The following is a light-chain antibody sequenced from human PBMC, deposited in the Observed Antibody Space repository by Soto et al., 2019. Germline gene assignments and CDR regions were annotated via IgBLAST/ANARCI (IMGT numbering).Light chain of an antibody. V-gene: IGLV2-14*01. CDR2: EVS. J-gene: IGLJ1*01. CDR3: SSYTSGSTYV. Sequence: QSALTQPASLSGSPGQSITISCTGTSSDIGAYDYVSWFQQHPGKAPKLIIYEVSNRPSEISNRFSGSKSGNTASLTISGLQAEDEADYYCSSYTSGSTYVFGTGTKVTVL. CDR1: SSDIGAYDY.